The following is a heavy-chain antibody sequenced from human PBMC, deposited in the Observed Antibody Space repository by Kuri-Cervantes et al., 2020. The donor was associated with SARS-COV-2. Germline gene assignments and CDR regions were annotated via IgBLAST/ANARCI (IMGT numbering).Heavy chain of an antibody. J-gene: IGHJ4*02. CDR2: INHSGST. CDR3: AGSPGGVFDC. CDR1: GGSISSYY. V-gene: IGHV4-34*01. Sequence: SETLSLTCTVSGGSISSYYWSWIRQPPGKGLEWIGEINHSGSTNYNPSLKSRVTISVDTSKHQLSLKLSSVTAADTAVYYCAGSPGGVFDCWGQGTLVTVSS. D-gene: IGHD3-16*01.